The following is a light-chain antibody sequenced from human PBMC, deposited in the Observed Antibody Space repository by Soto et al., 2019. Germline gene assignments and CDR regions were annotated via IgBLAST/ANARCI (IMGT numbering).Light chain of an antibody. CDR1: QNVASSY. CDR3: QQYGSSPYT. J-gene: IGKJ2*01. V-gene: IGKV3-20*01. Sequence: EIVLTQSPGTLSLSPGERATLSCRASQNVASSYLAWYQRTPGQPPRLLIYGASSRATGIPDRFSGSGSGTDFSLTISRLESDDFAVYFCQQYGSSPYTFGQGTKVDIK. CDR2: GAS.